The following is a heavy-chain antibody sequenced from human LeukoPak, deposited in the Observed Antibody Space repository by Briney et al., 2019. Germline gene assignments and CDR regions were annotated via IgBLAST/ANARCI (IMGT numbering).Heavy chain of an antibody. J-gene: IGHJ3*02. Sequence: ASVRVSCKASGYTFTNYYLHWVRQAPGQSLEWLGRIHPSGDNTRYSQKFQGRFTMTRDTSTSTVYMELSSLTYEDTAVYFCTREVYTGVGASDIWGQGTTVTVSS. CDR2: IHPSGDNT. CDR3: TREVYTGVGASDI. CDR1: GYTFTNYY. D-gene: IGHD3-3*01. V-gene: IGHV1-46*01.